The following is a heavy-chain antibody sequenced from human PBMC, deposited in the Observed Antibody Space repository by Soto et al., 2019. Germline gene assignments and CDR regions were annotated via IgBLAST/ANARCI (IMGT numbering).Heavy chain of an antibody. J-gene: IGHJ1*01. CDR2: IWSDGSNK. CDR3: ARDRVESGYPEYFQH. CDR1: GFTFSSSG. Sequence: GGSLRLSCAASGFTFSSSGMHWVRQAPGKGLEWVAVIWSDGSNKFYADSVKGRFTISRDNSKNTLYLQMNSLRAEDTAVYYCARDRVESGYPEYFQHWGQGTLVTVSS. D-gene: IGHD3-22*01. V-gene: IGHV3-33*01.